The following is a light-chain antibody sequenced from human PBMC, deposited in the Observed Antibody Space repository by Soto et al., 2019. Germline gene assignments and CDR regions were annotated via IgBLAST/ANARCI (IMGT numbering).Light chain of an antibody. Sequence: QSVLTQPASVSGSPGQSITISCTGTSSDVGCYNYVSWYQQHPGKAPKLMIYDVSNRPSGISNRFSGSKSGNTASLTIFGLQAEDEADYYCTSYTSSSTVLFGGGTKLTVL. CDR1: SSDVGCYNY. V-gene: IGLV2-14*01. J-gene: IGLJ3*02. CDR3: TSYTSSSTVL. CDR2: DVS.